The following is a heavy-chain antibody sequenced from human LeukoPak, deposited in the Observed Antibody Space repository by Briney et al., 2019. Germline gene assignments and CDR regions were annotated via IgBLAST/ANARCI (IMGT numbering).Heavy chain of an antibody. CDR3: VRGGSKAAATFDY. V-gene: IGHV4-4*07. Sequence: SETLSLTCTVSGGSISSYYWSWIRQPAGKGLEWIGQIHSSGNTNYNPSLKSRVTMSGDTSKNQFSLKLSSVTAADTAVYYCVRGGSKAAATFDYWGQGTLASVSS. D-gene: IGHD2-15*01. CDR1: GGSISSYY. CDR2: IHSSGNT. J-gene: IGHJ4*02.